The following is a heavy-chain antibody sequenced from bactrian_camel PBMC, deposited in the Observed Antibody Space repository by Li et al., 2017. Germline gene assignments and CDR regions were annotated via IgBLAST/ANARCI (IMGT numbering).Heavy chain of an antibody. J-gene: IGHJ2*01. CDR2: IYPDDLTT. Sequence: QVQLVESGGGLVHPGGSLRLLCEATGFTLSNYFMTWVRQAPGKGLEWVSTIYPDDLTTFFGDSVKGRFRISRDNAKNTVYLTLSDLQSDDSAMYYCVTGGQDFYRGLELWGQGTQVTVS. CDR3: VTGGQDFYRGLEL. CDR1: GFTLSNYF. D-gene: IGHD3*01. V-gene: IGHV3-2*01.